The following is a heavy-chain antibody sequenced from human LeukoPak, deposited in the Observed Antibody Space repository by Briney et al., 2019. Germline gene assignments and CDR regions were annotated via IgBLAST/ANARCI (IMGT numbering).Heavy chain of an antibody. J-gene: IGHJ6*02. CDR1: GFTFSDYY. D-gene: IGHD2-8*02. CDR3: AGGVGEGIFYYYYYGMHV. V-gene: IGHV3-11*01. CDR2: ISSSGSTI. Sequence: GGSLRLSCAASGFTFSDYYMSWIRQAPGKGLEWVSYISSSGSTIYYADSVKGRFTISRDNAKNSLYLQMNSLRAEDTAVYYCAGGVGEGIFYYYYYGMHVWGQGTTVTVSS.